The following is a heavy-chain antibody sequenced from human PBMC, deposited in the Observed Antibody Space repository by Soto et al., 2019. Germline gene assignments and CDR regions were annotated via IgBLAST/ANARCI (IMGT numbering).Heavy chain of an antibody. J-gene: IGHJ4*02. Sequence: GASVKVSCKASGYTFTGYYMHWVRQAPGQGLEWMGWINPNSGGTNYAQKFQGWVTMTRDTSTSTAYMELSRLRSDDTAVYYCARGPPYGSGSHSSFDYWGQGTLVTVSS. CDR2: INPNSGGT. D-gene: IGHD3-10*01. V-gene: IGHV1-2*04. CDR1: GYTFTGYY. CDR3: ARGPPYGSGSHSSFDY.